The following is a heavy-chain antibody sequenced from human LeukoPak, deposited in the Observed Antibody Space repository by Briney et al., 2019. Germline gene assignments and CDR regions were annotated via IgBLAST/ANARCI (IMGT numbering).Heavy chain of an antibody. CDR1: GYTLTSYD. V-gene: IGHV1-8*01. Sequence: ASVKVSCKASGYTLTSYDINWVRQATGQGLEWMGWMNPNSGNTGYAQKFQGRVTMTRNTSISTAYMELSSLRSEDTAVYYCATDFIRYSSGWYEAANWFDPWGQGTLVTVSS. CDR3: ATDFIRYSSGWYEAANWFDP. D-gene: IGHD6-19*01. J-gene: IGHJ5*02. CDR2: MNPNSGNT.